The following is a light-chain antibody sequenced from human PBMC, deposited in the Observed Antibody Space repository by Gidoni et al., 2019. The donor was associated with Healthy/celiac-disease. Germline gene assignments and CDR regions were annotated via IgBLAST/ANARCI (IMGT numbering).Light chain of an antibody. CDR1: QSLLHSNGYNY. J-gene: IGKJ3*01. Sequence: DIVMTQSPLSLPVTPGEPASISCRSSQSLLHSNGYNYLDWYLQKPGQSPQLLIYLGSNRASGVPDRFSGSGSGTDFTLKISRVEAEDVGVYYCMQARQTPPWGITFGPGTKVDIK. CDR2: LGS. CDR3: MQARQTPPWGIT. V-gene: IGKV2-28*01.